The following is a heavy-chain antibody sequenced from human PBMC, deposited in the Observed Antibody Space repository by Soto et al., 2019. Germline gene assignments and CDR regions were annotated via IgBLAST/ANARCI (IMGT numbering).Heavy chain of an antibody. V-gene: IGHV3-30-3*01. D-gene: IGHD2-8*02. CDR2: ISFNATNG. CDR1: GFTFSHFA. Sequence: GGYLRLCCAASGFTFSHFAMHWVRQAPGKGLEWISVISFNATNGFFADSVKGRFSISRDNSANRLYLQMTNLRPEDTAIYYCARDRGRVYCTGGLSSMGIHHWGPGNPVSVSS. J-gene: IGHJ5*02. CDR3: ARDRGRVYCTGGLSSMGIHH.